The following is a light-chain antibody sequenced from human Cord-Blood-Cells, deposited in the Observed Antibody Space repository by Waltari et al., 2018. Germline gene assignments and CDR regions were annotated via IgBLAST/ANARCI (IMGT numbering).Light chain of an antibody. V-gene: IGLV1-44*01. CDR3: AAWDDSLNGPV. J-gene: IGLJ2*01. CDR2: SNN. Sequence: QSVLTQPPSASGTPGQRVTISCSGRSSNIGSNTGNWYQQLPGTAPRLLIYSNNRRPSGVLDRFSGSKSGTSASLAISGLQSEDEADYYCAAWDDSLNGPVFGGGTKLTVL. CDR1: SSNIGSNT.